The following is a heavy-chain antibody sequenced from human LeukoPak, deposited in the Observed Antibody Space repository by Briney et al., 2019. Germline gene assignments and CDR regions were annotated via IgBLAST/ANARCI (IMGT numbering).Heavy chain of an antibody. CDR3: ARGGDGYNY. D-gene: IGHD5-24*01. CDR2: IYYSGST. V-gene: IGHV4-39*07. Sequence: SETLSLTCTVSGGSISSSSYYWGWIRQPPGKGLEWIGNIYYSGSTYYNPSLKSRVTISVDTSKNRFSLKLSSVTAADTAVYYCARGGDGYNYWGQGTLVTVSS. J-gene: IGHJ4*02. CDR1: GGSISSSSYY.